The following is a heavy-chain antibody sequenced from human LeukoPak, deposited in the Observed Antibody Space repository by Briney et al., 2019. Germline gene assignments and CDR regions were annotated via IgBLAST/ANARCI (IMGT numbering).Heavy chain of an antibody. CDR2: IYSGGKT. CDR3: ASSTSGYHYFDY. CDR1: GFTVSSNY. V-gene: IGHV3-53*01. J-gene: IGHJ4*02. D-gene: IGHD3-3*01. Sequence: GGSLRLSCAASGFTVSSNYMTWVRQAPGKGLEWVSLIYSGGKTYYADSVKGRFTISRDNSKNTLHLQMNSLRAEDTAVYYCASSTSGYHYFDYWDQGTLVTVSS.